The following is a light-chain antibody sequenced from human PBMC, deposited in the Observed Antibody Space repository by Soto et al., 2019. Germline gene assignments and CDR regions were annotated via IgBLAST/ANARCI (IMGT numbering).Light chain of an antibody. CDR2: EAS. J-gene: IGKJ1*01. CDR1: QSISGS. V-gene: IGKV1-5*03. Sequence: DIQMTQSPSTLSASVGDRVTITCRASQSISGSLAWYQQKPGKAPKILIYEASNLKSGVPSRFSGSGSGAEYTLTISSLQPDDSASYYCQQYNGYWTFGKGTRVEIK. CDR3: QQYNGYWT.